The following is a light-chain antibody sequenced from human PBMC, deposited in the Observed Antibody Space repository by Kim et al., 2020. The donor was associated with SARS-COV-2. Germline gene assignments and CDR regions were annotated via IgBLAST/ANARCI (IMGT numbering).Light chain of an antibody. CDR2: YDT. V-gene: IGLV3-21*04. CDR3: QVWDSSSEHVV. CDR1: NIGSES. Sequence: APGKTARITCGGNNIGSESVHWYQQQPGQAPLLVIYYDTDRPSGIPERFSGANSGNTATLTISRVEAGDEADYYCQVWDSSSEHVVFGGGTQLTVL. J-gene: IGLJ2*01.